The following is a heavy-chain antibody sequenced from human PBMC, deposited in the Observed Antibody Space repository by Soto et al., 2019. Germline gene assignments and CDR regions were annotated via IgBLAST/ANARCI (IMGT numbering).Heavy chain of an antibody. J-gene: IGHJ6*03. V-gene: IGHV1-8*01. Sequence: QVQLVQSGAEVKKPGASVKVSCKASGYTFTSYDINWVRQATGQGLEWMGWMNPNSGNTGYAQKFQGRVTMTRNTSISTAYMELSSLRSEDTAVYYCARWGLYYGSGRSGYYMDVWGKGTTVTVSS. CDR2: MNPNSGNT. CDR1: GYTFTSYD. D-gene: IGHD3-10*01. CDR3: ARWGLYYGSGRSGYYMDV.